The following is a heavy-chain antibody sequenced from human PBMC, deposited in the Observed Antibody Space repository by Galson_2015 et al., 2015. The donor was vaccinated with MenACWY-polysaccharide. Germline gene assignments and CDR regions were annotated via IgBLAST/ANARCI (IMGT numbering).Heavy chain of an antibody. CDR3: ANPGLSTGRSSDVDY. J-gene: IGHJ4*02. D-gene: IGHD6-25*01. Sequence: SLRLSCAASGFTFSSYEMNWVRQAPGKGLEWVSYISSSGSTKWYVDSVRGRFTISRDNSKNTLYLQMNSLRAKDTAVYYCANPGLSTGRSSDVDYWSQGTLVTVSS. CDR1: GFTFSSYE. CDR2: ISSSGSTK. V-gene: IGHV3-48*03.